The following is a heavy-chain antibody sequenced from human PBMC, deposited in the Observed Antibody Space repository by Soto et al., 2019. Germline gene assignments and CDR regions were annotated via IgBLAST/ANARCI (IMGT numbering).Heavy chain of an antibody. CDR3: ARGSGSGSYCEH. V-gene: IGHV1-46*01. D-gene: IGHD3-10*01. CDR1: GYTFTSYY. J-gene: IGHJ4*02. Sequence: ASVKVSCKASGYTFTSYYMHWVRQAPGQGLEWMGIINPNDGGTNYAQKFQGRVTMTRDTSTSTVYMELSSLRSEDTALYYCARGSGSGSYCEHWGQGTLVTVSS. CDR2: INPNDGGT.